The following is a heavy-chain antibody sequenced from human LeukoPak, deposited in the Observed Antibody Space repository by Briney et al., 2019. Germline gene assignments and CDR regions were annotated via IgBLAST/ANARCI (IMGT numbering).Heavy chain of an antibody. CDR3: ARQGGGYYYDSSGYYWKGFDY. Sequence: SETLSLTCTVSGGSISSSSYYWGWIRQPPGKGLEWIGSTYYSGSTYYNPSLKSRVTISVDTSKNQFSLKLSSVTAADTAVYYCARQGGGYYYDSSGYYWKGFDYWGQGTLVTVSS. J-gene: IGHJ4*02. CDR1: GGSISSSSYY. D-gene: IGHD3-22*01. CDR2: TYYSGST. V-gene: IGHV4-39*01.